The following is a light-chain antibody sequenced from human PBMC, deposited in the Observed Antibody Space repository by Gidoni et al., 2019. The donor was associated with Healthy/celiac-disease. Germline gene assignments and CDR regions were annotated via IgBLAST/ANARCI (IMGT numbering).Light chain of an antibody. CDR2: FNSDGSH. CDR1: SGLSTYA. CDR3: QTWVTGIHVV. V-gene: IGLV4-69*01. Sequence: QLVLTQSPSASASLGASVKLTCTLSSGLSTYAIAWHQQQPEKGPRYLMKFNSDGSHSKGDGIPDRFSGSSSGAERYLTISSLQSEDEADYYCQTWVTGIHVVFGGGTKLTVL. J-gene: IGLJ2*01.